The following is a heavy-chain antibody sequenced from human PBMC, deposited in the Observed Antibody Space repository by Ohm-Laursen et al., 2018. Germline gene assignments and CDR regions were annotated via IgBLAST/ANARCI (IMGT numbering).Heavy chain of an antibody. D-gene: IGHD6-19*01. CDR2: IIQDGNEK. Sequence: SLRLSCSASGFSFSTYWMTWVRQAPGKGLEYVANIIQDGNEKFYVDSVKGRFTISRDNSKNTLYLQMNSLRAEDTAVYYCAKDSSGWSYYYYYYGMDVWGQGTTVTVSS. J-gene: IGHJ6*02. V-gene: IGHV3-7*01. CDR3: AKDSSGWSYYYYYYGMDV. CDR1: GFSFSTYW.